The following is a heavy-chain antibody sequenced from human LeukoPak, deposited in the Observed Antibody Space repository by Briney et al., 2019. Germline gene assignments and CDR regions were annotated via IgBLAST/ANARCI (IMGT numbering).Heavy chain of an antibody. V-gene: IGHV4-61*02. Sequence: PSETLSLTCTVSGGSISSGSYSWSWIRQPAGQGLEWIGRFYTSGSTNYNASLKSRVTISVDTSKNQFSLKLSSVTAAHPAVYYCARNSPGVGCSGGSCYDYWGQGTLVTVSS. CDR1: GGSISSGSYS. J-gene: IGHJ4*02. CDR2: FYTSGST. CDR3: ARNSPGVGCSGGSCYDY. D-gene: IGHD2-15*01.